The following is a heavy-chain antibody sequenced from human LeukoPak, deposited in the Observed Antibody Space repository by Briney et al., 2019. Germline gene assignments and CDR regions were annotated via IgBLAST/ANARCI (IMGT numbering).Heavy chain of an antibody. CDR3: ARDSNWGEPNWYFDL. D-gene: IGHD7-27*01. J-gene: IGHJ2*01. Sequence: GGSLRLSCAASGFTFSSYTMNWVRQAPGKGLERVSSISSSSTYIYYADSVKSRFTISRDNAKNSLYLQMNSLRAEDTAVYYCARDSNWGEPNWYFDLWGRGTLVTVSS. V-gene: IGHV3-21*01. CDR2: ISSSSTYI. CDR1: GFTFSSYT.